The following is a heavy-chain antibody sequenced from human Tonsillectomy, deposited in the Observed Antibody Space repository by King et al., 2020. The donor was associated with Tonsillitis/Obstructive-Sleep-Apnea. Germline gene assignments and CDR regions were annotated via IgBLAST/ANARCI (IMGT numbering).Heavy chain of an antibody. CDR3: ARDGGSNVYYLGSYYYYYMDV. V-gene: IGHV3-30*04. J-gene: IGHJ6*03. D-gene: IGHD5/OR15-5a*01. CDR1: GFTFSSYA. Sequence: VQLVESGGGVVQPGRSLRLSCAASGFTFSSYAMHWVRQAPGKGLEWVAVISYDGSHKYYADSVKGRFTISRDNSKNTLYLQMDSLRAEDTAVYYCARDGGSNVYYLGSYYYYYMDVLGKATTVTVSS. CDR2: ISYDGSHK.